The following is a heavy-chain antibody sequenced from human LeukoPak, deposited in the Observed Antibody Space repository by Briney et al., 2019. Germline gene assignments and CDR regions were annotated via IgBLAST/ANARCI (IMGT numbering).Heavy chain of an antibody. V-gene: IGHV3-21*01. D-gene: IGHD2-2*01. CDR2: ISSSSSYI. Sequence: GGSLRLSCTASGFTFSSYSMNWVRQAPGKGLEWVPSISSSSSYIYYADSVKGRFTISRDNAKNTLYLQMNSLRAEDTAVYFCTRVGYCATTSCRTAFDIWGQGTTVTVS. J-gene: IGHJ3*02. CDR1: GFTFSSYS. CDR3: TRVGYCATTSCRTAFDI.